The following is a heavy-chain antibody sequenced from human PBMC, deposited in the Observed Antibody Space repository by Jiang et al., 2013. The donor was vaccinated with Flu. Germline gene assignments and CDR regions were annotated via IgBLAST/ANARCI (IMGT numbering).Heavy chain of an antibody. J-gene: IGHJ6*02. CDR2: ISSSGSTT. Sequence: VQLVESGGGLVKPGGSLRLSCAASGFSFSNYYMNWIRQAPGKGLEYVSSISSSGSTTYYADSVKGRFTISRDNAKNTLYLQMNSLRAEDTAVYYCARDFYYYDSSGYYYGYYYYGMDVWGQGTTVTV. CDR3: ARDFYYYDSSGYYYGYYYYGMDV. V-gene: IGHV3-11*01. D-gene: IGHD3-22*01. CDR1: GFSFSNYY.